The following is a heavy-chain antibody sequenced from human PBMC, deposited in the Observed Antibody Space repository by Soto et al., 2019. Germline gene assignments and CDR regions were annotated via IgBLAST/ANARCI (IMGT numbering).Heavy chain of an antibody. J-gene: IGHJ4*02. CDR1: GGTFSSYT. V-gene: IGHV1-69*02. CDR3: ANPPRY. Sequence: QVQLVQSGAEVKKPGSSVKVSCKASGGTFSSYTVSWVRQAPGQGLEWMGRIIPILGIANYEQTFQGRVTITAEKSTGTAYMELSSRRFEATAVYYCANPPRYWGQGTLVTVSS. CDR2: IIPILGIA.